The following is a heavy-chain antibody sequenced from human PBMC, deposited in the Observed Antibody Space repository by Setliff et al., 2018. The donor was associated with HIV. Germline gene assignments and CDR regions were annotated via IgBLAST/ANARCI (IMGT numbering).Heavy chain of an antibody. CDR3: GGLRSDDTAVYYCARNYGADSNYFDY. V-gene: IGHV4-39*07. CDR1: GASISSNSYY. J-gene: IGHJ4*02. CDR2: IYYNGNT. D-gene: IGHD4-17*01. Sequence: SETLSLTCSVSGASISSNSYYWGWIRQPPGKGLEWVGSIYYNGNTFYNQPLQSRVTISLDTARNQFSLELTRDTSISTAYMELGGLRSDDTAVYYCARNYGADSNYFDYWGQGTQVTVSS.